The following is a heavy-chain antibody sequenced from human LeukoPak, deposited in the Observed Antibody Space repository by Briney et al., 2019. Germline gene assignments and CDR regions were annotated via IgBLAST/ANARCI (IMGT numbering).Heavy chain of an antibody. J-gene: IGHJ5*02. V-gene: IGHV3-30*04. CDR2: ISYDGSNK. CDR3: ARGDKQLVFNRNKGGFDP. CDR1: GFTFSSYA. D-gene: IGHD6-13*01. Sequence: GGSLRLSCAASGFTFSSYAMHWVRQAPGKGLEWVTIISYDGSNKYYADSVKGRFTISRDNSKNTLYLQMNSLRTEDTAVYYSARGDKQLVFNRNKGGFDPWGQGTLVAVSS.